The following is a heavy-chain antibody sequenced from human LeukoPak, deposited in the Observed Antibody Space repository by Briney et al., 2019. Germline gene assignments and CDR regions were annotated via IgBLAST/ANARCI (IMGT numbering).Heavy chain of an antibody. CDR1: GYTLTELS. CDR2: FDPEDGET. V-gene: IGHV1-24*01. Sequence: ASVKVSCKVSGYTLTELSMHWVRQAPGKGLEWMGGFDPEDGETIYAQKFQGRVTMTEDTSTDTAYMELSSLRSEDTAVYYCATRRYDFWSGDTYFDYWGQGTLVTVSS. D-gene: IGHD3-3*01. CDR3: ATRRYDFWSGDTYFDY. J-gene: IGHJ4*02.